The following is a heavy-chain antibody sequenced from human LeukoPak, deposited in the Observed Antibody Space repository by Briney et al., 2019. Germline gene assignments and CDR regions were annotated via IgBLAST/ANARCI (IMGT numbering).Heavy chain of an antibody. CDR2: ISSSSSYI. CDR3: ARARVSSYGGNWNY. D-gene: IGHD4-23*01. CDR1: GFTFSSYS. Sequence: KAGGSLRLSCAASGFTFSSYSMNWVRQAPGKGLEWVSSISSSSSYIYYADSVKGRFTISRDNAKNSLYLQMNSLRAEDTAVYYCARARVSSYGGNWNYWGQGTLVTVSS. V-gene: IGHV3-21*01. J-gene: IGHJ4*02.